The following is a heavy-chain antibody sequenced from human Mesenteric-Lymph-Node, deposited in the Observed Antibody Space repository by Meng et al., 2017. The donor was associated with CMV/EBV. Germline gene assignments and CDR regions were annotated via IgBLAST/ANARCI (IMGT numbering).Heavy chain of an antibody. Sequence: SVKVSCKASGGTFSSYGINWVRQAPGQGLEWVGGIIPILGVANYAQKFQGRVTITADKSTSTTYVELSSLRSEDTAVYYCAAYCSSTSCYTAPISSHIAVAGIFDYWGQGTLVTVSS. J-gene: IGHJ4*02. CDR3: AAYCSSTSCYTAPISSHIAVAGIFDY. D-gene: IGHD2-2*02. CDR2: IIPILGVA. V-gene: IGHV1-69*10. CDR1: GGTFSSYG.